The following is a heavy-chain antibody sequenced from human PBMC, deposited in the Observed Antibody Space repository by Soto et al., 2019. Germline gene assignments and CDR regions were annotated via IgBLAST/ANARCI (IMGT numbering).Heavy chain of an antibody. D-gene: IGHD3-22*01. CDR1: GYSFTSYW. CDR3: ARQEYYYDSSGYYVFDY. CDR2: IYPGDSDT. Sequence: GESLKISCKGSGYSFTSYWIGWVRQMPGKGLEWMGIIYPGDSDTRYSPSFQGQGTISADKSISTAYLQWSSLKASDTAMYYCARQEYYYDSSGYYVFDYWGQGTLVTV. J-gene: IGHJ4*02. V-gene: IGHV5-51*01.